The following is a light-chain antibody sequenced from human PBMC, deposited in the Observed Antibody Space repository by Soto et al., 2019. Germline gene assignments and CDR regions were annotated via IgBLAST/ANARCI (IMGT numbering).Light chain of an antibody. CDR3: QQYNSYRT. V-gene: IGKV1-5*01. Sequence: DIQMTQSPSTLSASVGDRVTITCRASQSISTWLAWYQQKPGKAPKLLIYDASSLESGVPSRFSGSGSGTEFALTISSLQPDDFATYYCQQYNSYRTVGQGTKVEIK. J-gene: IGKJ1*01. CDR2: DAS. CDR1: QSISTW.